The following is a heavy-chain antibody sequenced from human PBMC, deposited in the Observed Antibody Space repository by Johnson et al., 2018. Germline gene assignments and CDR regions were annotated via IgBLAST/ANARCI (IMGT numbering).Heavy chain of an antibody. Sequence: VQLQESGGGLIQPGGSLRLLCGASGFTFSSYEMHWVRQPTGKGLEWVSAIDTTGDTYYPGSVKGRFTIPRENAKNSLYLQMNSLRAEDTAVYYCARDPNDYLANYYYYMDVWGKGTTVTVSS. J-gene: IGHJ6*03. D-gene: IGHD4/OR15-4a*01. CDR2: IDTTGDT. CDR3: ARDPNDYLANYYYYMDV. V-gene: IGHV3-13*01. CDR1: GFTFSSYE.